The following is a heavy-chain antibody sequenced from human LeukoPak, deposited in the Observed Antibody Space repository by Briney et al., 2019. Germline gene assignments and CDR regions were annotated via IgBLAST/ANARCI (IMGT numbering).Heavy chain of an antibody. D-gene: IGHD3-16*01. CDR3: ARQRLDEYVWGSPHWFYP. CDR1: GYSFTSYC. CDR2: VYPGDSDT. V-gene: IGHV5-51*01. Sequence: KPGESLKISCKGYGYSFTSYCIGWVRQMPGKGLEWMGIVYPGDSDTRYSPSFQGQITISADKSIRTAYLQWSSLKASDTAMYYCARQRLDEYVWGSPHWFYPWGQGNLVTVSS. J-gene: IGHJ5*02.